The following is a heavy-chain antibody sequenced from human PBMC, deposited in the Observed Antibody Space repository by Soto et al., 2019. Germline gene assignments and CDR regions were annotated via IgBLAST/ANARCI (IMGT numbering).Heavy chain of an antibody. J-gene: IGHJ4*02. CDR1: GGSFSGYY. V-gene: IGHV4-34*01. D-gene: IGHD6-19*01. CDR2: INHSGST. CDR3: ARVGNGIAVAGIDY. Sequence: QVQLQQWGAGLLKPSETLSLTCAVYGGSFSGYYWSWIRQPPGKGLEWIGEINHSGSTNYNPSLKSRVTISVDTSKNQFFLKLSSVTAADTAVYYCARVGNGIAVAGIDYWGQGTLVTVSS.